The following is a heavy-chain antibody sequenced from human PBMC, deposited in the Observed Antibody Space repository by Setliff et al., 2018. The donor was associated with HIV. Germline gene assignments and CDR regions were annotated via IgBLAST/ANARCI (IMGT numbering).Heavy chain of an antibody. V-gene: IGHV4-4*07. CDR1: GGSISSYY. J-gene: IGHJ5*02. CDR2: IYTSGST. CDR3: ARTGGQWLVEWFDP. Sequence: SETLSLTCTVPGGSISSYYWSWIRQPAGKGLEWIGRIYTSGSTNYNPSLKSRVTVSVDTSKNQFSLKLSSVTAADTAVYYCARTGGQWLVEWFDPWGQGTLVTVSS. D-gene: IGHD6-19*01.